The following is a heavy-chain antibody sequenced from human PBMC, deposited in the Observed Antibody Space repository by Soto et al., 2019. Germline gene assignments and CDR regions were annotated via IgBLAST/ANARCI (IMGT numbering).Heavy chain of an antibody. CDR1: GYTFTSYD. J-gene: IGHJ4*02. CDR2: MNPNSGNT. Sequence: ASVKVSCEASGYTFTSYDINWVRQATGQGLEWMGWMNPNSGNTGYAQKFQGRVTMTRNTSISTAYMELSSLRSEDTAVYYCARTYDSSGYPDYWGQGTLVTVSS. D-gene: IGHD3-22*01. CDR3: ARTYDSSGYPDY. V-gene: IGHV1-8*01.